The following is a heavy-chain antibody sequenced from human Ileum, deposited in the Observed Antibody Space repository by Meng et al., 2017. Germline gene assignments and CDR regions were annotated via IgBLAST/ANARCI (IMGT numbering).Heavy chain of an antibody. Sequence: QVQLQESGPGLVKPSQTLSLTCTVSGGSISSGGYYWSWIRQHPGKGLEWIGYIYDSGSTYYNPSLKSRIAISGDTSKNQFSLNLSSVTAADTAVYYCARGGTAYFVYWGQGTLVTVSS. J-gene: IGHJ4*02. D-gene: IGHD1-1*01. CDR1: GGSISSGGYY. CDR3: ARGGTAYFVY. V-gene: IGHV4-31*03. CDR2: IYDSGST.